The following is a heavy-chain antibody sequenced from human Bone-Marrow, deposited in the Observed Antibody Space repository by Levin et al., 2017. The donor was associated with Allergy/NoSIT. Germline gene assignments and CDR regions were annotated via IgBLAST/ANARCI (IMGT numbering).Heavy chain of an antibody. Sequence: GSLRLSCAVYGGSFSDYYWGWIRQPPGKGLEWIGEINHSASTNYNPSLKSRVTISVDTSKNQFSLKLSSVTAADTAVYYCTRGCRFTHARGGLSKPHDWGQGTLVTVSS. CDR1: GGSFSDYY. D-gene: IGHD3-16*02. V-gene: IGHV4-34*01. J-gene: IGHJ4*02. CDR3: TRGCRFTHARGGLSKPHD. CDR2: INHSAST.